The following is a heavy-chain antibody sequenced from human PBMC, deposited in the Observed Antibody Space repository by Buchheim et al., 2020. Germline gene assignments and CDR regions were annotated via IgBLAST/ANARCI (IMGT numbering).Heavy chain of an antibody. Sequence: QVQLVESGGGVVQPGRSLRLSCAASGFTFSSYGMHWVRQAPGKGLEWVAVISYDGSNKYYADSVKGRFTISRDNSKNTLYLQMNSLRAEDTAVYYCARSNSGYASNDYWGQGTL. J-gene: IGHJ4*02. CDR3: ARSNSGYASNDY. CDR2: ISYDGSNK. CDR1: GFTFSSYG. V-gene: IGHV3-30*03. D-gene: IGHD5-12*01.